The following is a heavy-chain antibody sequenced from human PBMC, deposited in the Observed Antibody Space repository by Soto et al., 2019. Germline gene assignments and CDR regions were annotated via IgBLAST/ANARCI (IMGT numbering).Heavy chain of an antibody. Sequence: PGGSLRLACAASGFTFSIYAVAWVRQTPGEGLEWVSVIGAGSDGIQYVDSVKGRFSISRDNSKNTLYLHMNSLRAEDTAIYYCAKYSTSGPSRFFDLWGQGTLVTVSS. CDR3: AKYSTSGPSRFFDL. J-gene: IGHJ4*02. CDR2: IGAGSDGI. D-gene: IGHD5-12*01. V-gene: IGHV3-23*01. CDR1: GFTFSIYA.